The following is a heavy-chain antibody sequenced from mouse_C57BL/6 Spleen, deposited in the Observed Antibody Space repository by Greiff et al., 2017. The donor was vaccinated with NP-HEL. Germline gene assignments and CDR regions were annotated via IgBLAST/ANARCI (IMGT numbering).Heavy chain of an antibody. CDR2: ISDGGSYT. CDR1: GFTFSSYA. J-gene: IGHJ4*01. D-gene: IGHD6-1*01. V-gene: IGHV5-4*01. CDR3: ASGYSLYAMDY. Sequence: EVHLVESGGGLVKPGGSLKLSCAASGFTFSSYAMSWVRQTPEKRLEWVATISDGGSYTYYPDNVKGRFTISRDNAKNNLYLQMSHLKSEDTAMYYCASGYSLYAMDYWGQGTSVTVSS.